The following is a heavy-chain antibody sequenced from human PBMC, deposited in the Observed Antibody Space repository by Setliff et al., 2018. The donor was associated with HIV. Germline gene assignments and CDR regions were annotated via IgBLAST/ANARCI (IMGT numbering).Heavy chain of an antibody. J-gene: IGHJ6*02. Sequence: GGSLRLSCAASGFTVSSNYMSWVRQAPGKGLEWVSVIYSCDIIYYADSVRGRFTISRDNSKNTLYLQMNSLRAEDTAVYYCAKTLPTLYPPHDYYFAMDVWGQGTTVTVSS. CDR2: IYSCDII. CDR3: AKTLPTLYPPHDYYFAMDV. CDR1: GFTVSSNY. D-gene: IGHD2-15*01. V-gene: IGHV3-53*01.